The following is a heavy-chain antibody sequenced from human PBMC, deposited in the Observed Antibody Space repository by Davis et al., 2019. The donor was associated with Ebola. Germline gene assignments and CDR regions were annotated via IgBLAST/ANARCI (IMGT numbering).Heavy chain of an antibody. J-gene: IGHJ6*02. CDR3: ARTGYCSGGSCYSYYYYYGMDV. CDR1: GGTFSSYA. V-gene: IGHV1-69*13. D-gene: IGHD2-15*01. CDR2: IIPIFGTA. Sequence: SVKVSCKASGGTFSSYAISWVRQAPGQGLEWMGGIIPIFGTANYAQKFQGRVTITADESTSTAYMELSSLRSEDTAVYYCARTGYCSGGSCYSYYYYYGMDVWGQGTTVTVSS.